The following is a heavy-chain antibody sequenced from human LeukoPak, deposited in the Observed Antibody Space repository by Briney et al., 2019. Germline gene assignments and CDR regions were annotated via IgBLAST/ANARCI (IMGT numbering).Heavy chain of an antibody. CDR2: MNPKSGTT. CDR1: GYTFKDYD. V-gene: IGHV1-8*01. J-gene: IGHJ5*02. Sequence: ASVKVSCKASGYTFKDYDINWVRQAPGQGLEWMGWMNPKSGTTGYAPRFQRRVTMTTSAFISTAFMERTSLRSDDTAVYFCVRAHSGTSRFDPWNEGTLVTISS. CDR3: VRAHSGTSRFDP. D-gene: IGHD3-10*01.